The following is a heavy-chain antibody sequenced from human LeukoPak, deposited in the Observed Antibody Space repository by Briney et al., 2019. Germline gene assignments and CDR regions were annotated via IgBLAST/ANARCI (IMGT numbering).Heavy chain of an antibody. V-gene: IGHV4-59*08. Sequence: IPSETLSLTCTVSGGSISSYYWSWIRQPPGKGLEWIGYIYYSGSTNYNPSLKSRVTISVDTSKNQFSLKLSSVTAADTAVYYCARLHCDYANSPIVIDYFDYWGQGTLVTVSS. CDR2: IYYSGST. J-gene: IGHJ4*02. CDR3: ARLHCDYANSPIVIDYFDY. CDR1: GGSISSYY. D-gene: IGHD4-17*01.